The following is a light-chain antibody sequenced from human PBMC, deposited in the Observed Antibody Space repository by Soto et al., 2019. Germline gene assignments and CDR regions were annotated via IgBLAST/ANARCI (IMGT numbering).Light chain of an antibody. Sequence: IQMTQSPSSLSASAGDRVTITCQASQDISNHINWYQQKPGKAPELLIYDASSLQTGVPSRFSGSGFGTHFTFAISSLQPADVATYYCQQYDNFPRTFGQGTKVDIK. CDR2: DAS. CDR3: QQYDNFPRT. CDR1: QDISNH. V-gene: IGKV1-33*01. J-gene: IGKJ1*01.